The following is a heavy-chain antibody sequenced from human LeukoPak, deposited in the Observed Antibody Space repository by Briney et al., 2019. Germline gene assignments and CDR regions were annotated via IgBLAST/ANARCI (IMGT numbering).Heavy chain of an antibody. J-gene: IGHJ6*04. CDR1: GFTFSDYY. V-gene: IGHV3-11*06. Sequence: GGSLRLSCAASGFTFSDYYMSWIRQAPGKGLEWVSYISSSSSYTNYADSVKGRFTISRDNAKNSLHLQMNSLRAEDTAVYYCARDLRCSSTSCYHYYGMDVWGKGTTVTVSS. D-gene: IGHD2-2*01. CDR3: ARDLRCSSTSCYHYYGMDV. CDR2: ISSSSSYT.